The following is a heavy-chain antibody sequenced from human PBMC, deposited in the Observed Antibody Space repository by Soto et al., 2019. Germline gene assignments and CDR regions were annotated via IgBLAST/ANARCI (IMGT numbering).Heavy chain of an antibody. V-gene: IGHV4-31*03. D-gene: IGHD3-22*01. CDR2: IYYSGST. CDR1: GGSISSGGYY. J-gene: IGHJ3*02. Sequence: SLTCTVSGGSISSGGYYWSWIRQHPGKGLEWIGYIYYSGSTYYNPSLKSRVTISVDTSKNQFSLKLSSVTAADTAVYYCARAITMIVPGAFDIWGQGTMVTVSS. CDR3: ARAITMIVPGAFDI.